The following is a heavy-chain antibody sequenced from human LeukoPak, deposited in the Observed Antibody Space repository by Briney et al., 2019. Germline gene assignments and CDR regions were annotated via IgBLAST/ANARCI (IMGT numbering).Heavy chain of an antibody. Sequence: PGRSLRLSCEASGFIFTTYTIHWVRQAPGKGLEWVAIISYDGSNKYYADSVKGRFTISRDNSKNTLSLQMNSLRAEDTAVYYCATSGTTESAFDIWGQGTLVTVSS. V-gene: IGHV3-30*04. CDR3: ATSGTTESAFDI. D-gene: IGHD1-7*01. CDR1: GFIFTTYT. J-gene: IGHJ3*02. CDR2: ISYDGSNK.